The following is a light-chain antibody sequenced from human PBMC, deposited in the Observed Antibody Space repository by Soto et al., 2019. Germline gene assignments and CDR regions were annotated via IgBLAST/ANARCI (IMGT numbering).Light chain of an antibody. V-gene: IGLV2-14*01. J-gene: IGLJ3*02. CDR2: EVS. CDR1: SSDVGGYNY. Sequence: QSALTQPASVSGSPGQSITISCTGTSSDVGGYNYVSWYQQHPGKAPKLMIYEVSNRPSGVSNRFSGSKSGNTASLTISGLQADDEADYYCRSYAGNSNWVFGGGTKLTVL. CDR3: RSYAGNSNWV.